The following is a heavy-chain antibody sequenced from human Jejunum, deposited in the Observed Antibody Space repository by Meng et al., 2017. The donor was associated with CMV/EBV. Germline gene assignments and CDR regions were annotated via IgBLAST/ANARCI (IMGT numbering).Heavy chain of an antibody. J-gene: IGHJ4*02. CDR1: EYTFTDYY. D-gene: IGHD1-26*01. CDR2: INPQTGDT. V-gene: IGHV1-2*02. CDR3: AKDAGSFLDYYFDY. Sequence: SEYTFTDYYMQWVRQAPGQGLEWMGWINPQTGDTNYAPKFQGRVTMTRDMSINTVYMEVTRLRSDDTAVYYCAKDAGSFLDYYFDYWGQGTLVTVSS.